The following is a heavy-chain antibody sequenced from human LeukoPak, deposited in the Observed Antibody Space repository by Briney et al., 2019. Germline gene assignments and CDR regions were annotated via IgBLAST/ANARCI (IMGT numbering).Heavy chain of an antibody. J-gene: IGHJ5*02. D-gene: IGHD6-13*01. CDR1: GGSISSYY. Sequence: SETLSLTCSVSGGSISSYYWSWVRQPPGQGLEWIGYIYYSGSTNYNPSLKSRVTMSVDTSKNQFSLKLSSVTAADTAVYYCASLGPFVYSRSWYNWFDPWGQGTPVTVSS. CDR3: ASLGPFVYSRSWYNWFDP. V-gene: IGHV4-59*08. CDR2: IYYSGST.